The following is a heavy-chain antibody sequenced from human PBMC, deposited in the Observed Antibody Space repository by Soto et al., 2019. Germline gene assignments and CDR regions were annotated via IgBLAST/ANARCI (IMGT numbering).Heavy chain of an antibody. Sequence: QVHLVRSGAEVKKPGASVKVSCKASGYIFLTYGHSWVRQAPGQGLEWMGWISPDTGNTNYAQKFQGRVTMTTDTSTSTVYMELRSLRSDDTAVYYCVRDLDGSGSYYTDYWGRGTLVTVSS. V-gene: IGHV1-18*04. J-gene: IGHJ4*02. CDR3: VRDLDGSGSYYTDY. CDR1: GYIFLTYG. D-gene: IGHD3-10*01. CDR2: ISPDTGNT.